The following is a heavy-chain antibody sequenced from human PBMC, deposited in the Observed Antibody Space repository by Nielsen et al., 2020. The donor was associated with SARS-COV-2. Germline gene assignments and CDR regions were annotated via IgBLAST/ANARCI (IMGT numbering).Heavy chain of an antibody. CDR1: GGSISSSSYY. J-gene: IGHJ3*02. D-gene: IGHD3-22*01. V-gene: IGHV4-39*07. CDR3: ARVGLASSGYPAAFDI. Sequence: SETLSLTCTVSGGSISSSSYYWGWIRQPPGKGLEWIGSIYYSGSTNYNPSLKSRVTISVDTSKNQFSLKLSSVTAADTAVYYCARVGLASSGYPAAFDIWGQGTMVTVSS. CDR2: IYYSGST.